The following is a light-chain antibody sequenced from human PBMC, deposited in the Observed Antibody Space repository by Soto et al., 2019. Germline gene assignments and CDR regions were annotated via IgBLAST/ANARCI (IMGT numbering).Light chain of an antibody. CDR3: SSYTSSSTYVG. J-gene: IGLJ2*01. Sequence: QSALSQPASVSGSPGQSITISCTGTSSDVGGYNYVSWYQQHPGKAPKLMIYDVSNRPSGVSNRFSGSKSGNTASLTISGLQAEDEADYYCSSYTSSSTYVGFGGGTQLTVL. V-gene: IGLV2-14*01. CDR1: SSDVGGYNY. CDR2: DVS.